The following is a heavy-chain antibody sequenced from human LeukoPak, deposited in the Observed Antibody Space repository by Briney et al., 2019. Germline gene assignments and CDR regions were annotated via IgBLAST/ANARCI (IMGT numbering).Heavy chain of an antibody. CDR1: GFTFSSYG. CDR2: IRYDGSNK. CDR3: AKDRDGIAPIGANY. V-gene: IGHV3-30*02. D-gene: IGHD6-13*01. J-gene: IGHJ4*02. Sequence: GGSLRLSCAASGFTFSSYGMHWVRQAPGKGLEWVAFIRYDGSNKYYADSVKGRFTISRDNSKNTVYMEMSSLRTEDTAVYYCAKDRDGIAPIGANYWGQGTLVTVSS.